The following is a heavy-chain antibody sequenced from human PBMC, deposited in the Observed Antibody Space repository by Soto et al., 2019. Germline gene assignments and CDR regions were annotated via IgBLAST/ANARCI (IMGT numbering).Heavy chain of an antibody. CDR3: TPDSYITSIIVRFDY. Sequence: VVFMRLSYAAVGGTIVNAGGDWVRKAQGKGLEWVGRVKSKTHGGTTDFAAPVKGRFAISRDDSKNVVSLEMNSLKTDDTAIYYSTPDSYITSIIVRFDYWGHGTLVTVPQ. CDR2: VKSKTHGGTT. J-gene: IGHJ4*01. D-gene: IGHD3-22*01. V-gene: IGHV3-15*07. CDR1: GGTIVNAG.